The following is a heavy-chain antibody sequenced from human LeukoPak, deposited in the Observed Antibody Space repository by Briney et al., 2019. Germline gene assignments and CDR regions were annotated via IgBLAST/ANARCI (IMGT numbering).Heavy chain of an antibody. D-gene: IGHD1-26*01. J-gene: IGHJ6*02. V-gene: IGHV1-24*01. CDR1: GYTLTELS. CDR2: FDPEDGET. Sequence: ASVKVSCKVSGYTLTELSMHWVRQAPGKGLEWMGGFDPEDGETIYAQKFQGRVTMTEDTSTDTAYMELSSLRSEDTAVYYCATGGTPYYYYGMDVWGQGTTVTVSS. CDR3: ATGGTPYYYYGMDV.